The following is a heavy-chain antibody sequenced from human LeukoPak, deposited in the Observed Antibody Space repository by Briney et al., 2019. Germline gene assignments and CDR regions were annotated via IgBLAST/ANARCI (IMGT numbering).Heavy chain of an antibody. Sequence: SQTLSLTCAISGDSVSSNTAAWNWIRQSPSRGLEWLGRTYYRSKWYNDFAVSAKSRITINPDTSKNQFSLQLNSVTPEDTAVYYCARGTIFGRSSDFDYWGQGTLVTVSS. CDR2: TYYRSKWYN. D-gene: IGHD3-3*01. J-gene: IGHJ4*02. CDR1: GDSVSSNTAA. V-gene: IGHV6-1*01. CDR3: ARGTIFGRSSDFDY.